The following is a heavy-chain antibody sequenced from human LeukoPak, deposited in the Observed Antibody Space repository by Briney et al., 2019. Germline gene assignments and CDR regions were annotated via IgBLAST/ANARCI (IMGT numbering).Heavy chain of an antibody. J-gene: IGHJ4*02. V-gene: IGHV4-59*01. Sequence: PSETLSLTCTVSGGSISSYYWSWIRQPPGKGLEWIGYIYYSGSTNYNPSLKSRVTISVDTSKNQFSLKLSSVTAADTAVYYCARSGFGESHFDYWGQGTLVTVSS. D-gene: IGHD3-10*01. CDR3: ARSGFGESHFDY. CDR2: IYYSGST. CDR1: GGSISSYY.